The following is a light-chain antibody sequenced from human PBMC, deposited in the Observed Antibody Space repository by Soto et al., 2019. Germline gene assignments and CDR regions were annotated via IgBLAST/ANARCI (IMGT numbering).Light chain of an antibody. CDR1: QSLDSH. CDR3: QQLHNGPPAHT. V-gene: IGKV3-11*01. J-gene: IGKJ5*01. CDR2: DAS. Sequence: EIVLTQYPATLSLSPGERATRSCRASQSLDSHLAWYQQKPGQAPRLLIHDASSRATGIPARFSGSGSGTDLTLPLSSLEPEAFAVYYCQQLHNGPPAHTFGQGTR.